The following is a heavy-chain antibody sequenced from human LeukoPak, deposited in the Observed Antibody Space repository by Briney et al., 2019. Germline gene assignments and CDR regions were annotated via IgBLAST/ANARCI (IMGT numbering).Heavy chain of an antibody. Sequence: GGSLGLSCAPPGFTFRTYRISWVRKAPGKGLEWGPNIKQDGSEKYYVDSVKGRFTIYRDNAKNSLYLQMNSLRAEDTAVYYCARGPGYSSSWFEYFQHWGQGTLVTVSS. CDR1: GFTFRTYR. CDR2: IKQDGSEK. V-gene: IGHV3-7*01. J-gene: IGHJ1*01. CDR3: ARGPGYSSSWFEYFQH. D-gene: IGHD6-13*01.